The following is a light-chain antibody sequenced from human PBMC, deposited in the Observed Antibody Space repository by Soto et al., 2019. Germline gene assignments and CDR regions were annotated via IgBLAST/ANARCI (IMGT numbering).Light chain of an antibody. V-gene: IGLV3-1*01. J-gene: IGLJ2*01. CDR3: QAWDSSTVV. Sequence: SYELTQPPSVSVSPGQTATITCSGDELGDKYTFWYQQKPGQSPVVVIYQDTKRPSGIPDRFSGSNSGNTATLTISGTQAMDESDYYCQAWDSSTVVFGGGTKLTVL. CDR1: ELGDKY. CDR2: QDT.